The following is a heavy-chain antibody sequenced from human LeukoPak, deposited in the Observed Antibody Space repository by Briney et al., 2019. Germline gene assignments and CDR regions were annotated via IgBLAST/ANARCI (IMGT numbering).Heavy chain of an antibody. CDR2: INHSGST. J-gene: IGHJ4*02. CDR1: GGSFSGYY. D-gene: IGHD3-10*01. V-gene: IGHV4-34*01. CDR3: ARSGRYYYGSGRPKRDFDY. Sequence: SETLSLTCAVYGGSFSGYYWSWIRQPPGKGLEWIGEINHSGSTNYNPSLKSRVTISVDTSKNQFSLKLSSVTAADTAVYYCARSGRYYYGSGRPKRDFDYWGQGTLVTVSS.